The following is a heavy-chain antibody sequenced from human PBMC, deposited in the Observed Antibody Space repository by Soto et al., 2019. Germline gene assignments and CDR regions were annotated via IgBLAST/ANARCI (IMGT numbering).Heavy chain of an antibody. V-gene: IGHV1-69*13. J-gene: IGHJ6*02. D-gene: IGHD5-12*01. CDR1: GGTFSSYA. CDR2: IIPIFGTA. Sequence: GASVKVSCKASGGTFSSYAISWVRQAPGQGLEWMGGIIPIFGTANYAQKFQGRVTITADESTSTAYMELSSLRSEDTAVYYCARGVKGLSVATFGYGMDVWGQGTTVTVSS. CDR3: ARGVKGLSVATFGYGMDV.